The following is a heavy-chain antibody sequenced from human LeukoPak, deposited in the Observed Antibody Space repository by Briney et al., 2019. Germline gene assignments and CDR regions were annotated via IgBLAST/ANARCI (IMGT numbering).Heavy chain of an antibody. CDR3: AREPLWASSGYLDH. V-gene: IGHV5-51*01. Sequence: GESLKISCKGSGYSFPNCWIGWVRQMPGKGLEWMGIIFPGDSDTRYSPSFQGQVTISADKSISTAYLQWSSLQASDTAMYYCAREPLWASSGYLDHWGQGTLVTVSS. CDR1: GYSFPNCW. CDR2: IFPGDSDT. J-gene: IGHJ4*02. D-gene: IGHD3-3*01.